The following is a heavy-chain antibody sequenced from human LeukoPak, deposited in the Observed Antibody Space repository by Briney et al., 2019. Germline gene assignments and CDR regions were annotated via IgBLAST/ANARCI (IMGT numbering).Heavy chain of an antibody. D-gene: IGHD2-2*01. CDR3: ARDQDIVVVPAAPNYYYYGMDV. Sequence: GGSLRLSCAASGFTFSSYSMNWVRQAPGKGLESDSSISISSSYIYYADSVNGRFTISRDNAKNSLYLQMNSLRAEDTAVYYCARDQDIVVVPAAPNYYYYGMDVWGQGTTVTVSS. CDR2: ISISSSYI. CDR1: GFTFSSYS. V-gene: IGHV3-21*01. J-gene: IGHJ6*02.